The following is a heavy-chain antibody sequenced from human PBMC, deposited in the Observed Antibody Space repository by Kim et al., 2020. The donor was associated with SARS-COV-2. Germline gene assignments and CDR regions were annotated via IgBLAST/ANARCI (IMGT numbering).Heavy chain of an antibody. V-gene: IGHV3-48*02. J-gene: IGHJ6*02. CDR2: ISSSSSTI. CDR3: ARDSASYGSPYYYYGMDV. Sequence: GGSLRLSCAASGFTFSSYSMNWVRQAPGKGLEWVSYISSSSSTIYYADSVKGRFTISRDNAKNSLYLQMNSLRDEDTAVYYCARDSASYGSPYYYYGMDVWGQGTTVTVSS. CDR1: GFTFSSYS. D-gene: IGHD5-18*01.